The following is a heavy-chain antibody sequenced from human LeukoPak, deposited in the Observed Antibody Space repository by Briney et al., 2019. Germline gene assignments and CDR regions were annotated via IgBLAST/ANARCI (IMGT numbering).Heavy chain of an antibody. V-gene: IGHV4-59*01. D-gene: IGHD3-22*01. Sequence: SETLSLTCTVSGGSISSYYWSWIRQPPGKGLEWIGYIYYSGSTNYNPSLKNRVTISVDTSKNQFSLKLSSVTAADTAVYYCARGNHYYDSSGYLWGQGTLVTVSS. CDR1: GGSISSYY. J-gene: IGHJ4*02. CDR3: ARGNHYYDSSGYL. CDR2: IYYSGST.